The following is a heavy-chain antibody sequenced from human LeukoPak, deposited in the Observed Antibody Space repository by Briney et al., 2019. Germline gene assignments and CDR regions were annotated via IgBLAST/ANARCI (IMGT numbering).Heavy chain of an antibody. J-gene: IGHJ4*02. CDR3: AYTNEDYYDSTQEEEEGPYYFDY. D-gene: IGHD3-22*01. CDR2: GIPIFGTA. V-gene: IGHV1-69*05. CDR1: GYPFTGYY. Sequence: GASVKLSCKASGYPFTGYYMHWVRQAPGHGLEWMGGGIPIFGTANYAQKFQGRVTITTDESTSTAYMELSSLRSEDTAVYYCAYTNEDYYDSTQEEEEGPYYFDYWGQGTLVTVSS.